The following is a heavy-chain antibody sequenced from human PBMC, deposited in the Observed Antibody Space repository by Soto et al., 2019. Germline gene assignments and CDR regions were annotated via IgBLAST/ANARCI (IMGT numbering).Heavy chain of an antibody. CDR2: IYYSGST. J-gene: IGHJ4*02. Sequence: PSETLSLTCTVSGGSISSGGYYWSWIRQHPGKGLEWIGYIYYSGSTYYNPSLKSRVTISVDTSKNQFSLKLSSVTAADTAVYYCATSIAAADTYYFDYWGQGTLVTVSS. V-gene: IGHV4-31*03. CDR3: ATSIAAADTYYFDY. CDR1: GGSISSGGYY. D-gene: IGHD6-13*01.